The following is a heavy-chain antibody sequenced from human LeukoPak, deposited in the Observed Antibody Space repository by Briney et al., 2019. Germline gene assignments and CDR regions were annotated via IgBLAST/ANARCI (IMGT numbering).Heavy chain of an antibody. CDR3: ARSHRPFSSSGTDY. J-gene: IGHJ4*02. Sequence: ASVKVSCKASGYTFTSYGISWVRQAPGQGLEWMGWISAYNGNTNYAQKLQGRVTMTTDTSTSTAYMELRSLRSDDTAVYYCARSHRPFSSSGTDYWGQGTLVTVSS. D-gene: IGHD6-13*01. V-gene: IGHV1-18*01. CDR2: ISAYNGNT. CDR1: GYTFTSYG.